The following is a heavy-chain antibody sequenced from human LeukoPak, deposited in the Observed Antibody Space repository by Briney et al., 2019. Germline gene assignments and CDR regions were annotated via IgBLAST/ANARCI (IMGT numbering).Heavy chain of an antibody. Sequence: SETLSLTCTVSGGSISSSSYYWGWIRQPPGKGLEWIGSIYYSGSTYYNPSLKSRVTISVDTSKNQFSLKLSSVTAADTAVYYCARHRGYSYGYASLWGQGTLVTVSS. CDR1: GGSISSSSYY. CDR3: ARHRGYSYGYASL. D-gene: IGHD5-18*01. J-gene: IGHJ4*02. V-gene: IGHV4-39*01. CDR2: IYYSGST.